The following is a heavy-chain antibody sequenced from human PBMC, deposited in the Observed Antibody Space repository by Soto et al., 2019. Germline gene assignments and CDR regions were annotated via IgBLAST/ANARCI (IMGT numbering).Heavy chain of an antibody. CDR2: IVTLFGTA. Sequence: VASVKVSCKASGGTFSSHSINWVRQAPGQGLEWMGGIVTLFGTANYAQNFQGRVTITADQSTSTVYMDLSSLRSDDTAVYYCAREVGYGDFSAALLDWGQGTLVTVS. CDR1: GGTFSSHS. J-gene: IGHJ4*02. V-gene: IGHV1-69*13. CDR3: AREVGYGDFSAALLD. D-gene: IGHD4-17*01.